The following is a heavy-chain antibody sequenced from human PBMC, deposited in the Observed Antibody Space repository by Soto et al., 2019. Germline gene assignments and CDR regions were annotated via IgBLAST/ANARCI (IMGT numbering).Heavy chain of an antibody. V-gene: IGHV4-39*01. CDR1: GESISSSSFY. CDR2: IYYSGRT. D-gene: IGHD2-21*02. Sequence: PSGTLSLPRIVSGESISSSSFYWGWIRPPPGKGLEWIGSIYYSGRTYYNPSFKSRVTISIDTSKNQFSLKLSSVTATDTAVYYCARQRTTVVTQAYFDHWGQGALVTVSS. CDR3: ARQRTTVVTQAYFDH. J-gene: IGHJ4*02.